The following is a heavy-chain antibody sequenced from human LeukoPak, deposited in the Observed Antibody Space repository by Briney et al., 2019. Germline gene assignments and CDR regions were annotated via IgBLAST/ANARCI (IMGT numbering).Heavy chain of an antibody. J-gene: IGHJ4*02. CDR1: GGSISSYY. V-gene: IGHV4-59*01. D-gene: IGHD3-22*01. Sequence: PSETLSLTCTVSGGSISSYYWSWLRQPPGKGLEWIGYIYYSGSTNYNRSLKRRVTISVDTSKNQFSLKLSSVTAADTAVYYCARASVDYYDSSGYLYWGQGTLVTVSS. CDR2: IYYSGST. CDR3: ARASVDYYDSSGYLY.